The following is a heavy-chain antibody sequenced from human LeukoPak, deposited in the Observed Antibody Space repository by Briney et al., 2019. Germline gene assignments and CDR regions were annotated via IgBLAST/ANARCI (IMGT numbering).Heavy chain of an antibody. D-gene: IGHD2-2*03. V-gene: IGHV5-51*01. CDR3: ATPVIGSNDC. CDR2: IYPADSDV. CDR1: GYSFSNYW. J-gene: IGHJ4*02. Sequence: PGESLKISCKVSGYSFSNYWIGWVRQMPGKGLEWMAIIYPADSDVRYGPSFEGHVTISADNSINTAYLQWSSLKASDTAMYYCATPVIGSNDCWGQGTLVIVSS.